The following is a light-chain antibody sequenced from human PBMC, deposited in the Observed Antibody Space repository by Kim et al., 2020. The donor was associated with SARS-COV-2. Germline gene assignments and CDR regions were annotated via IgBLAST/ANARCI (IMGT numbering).Light chain of an antibody. CDR3: QAWDSSIRV. Sequence: SVSPGQTASITCSGDKLGDKYACWYQQKPGQSPVLVIYQDSKWPSGIPERFSGSNSGNTATLTISGTQAMDEADYYCQAWDSSIRVFGGGTQLTVL. CDR1: KLGDKY. CDR2: QDS. V-gene: IGLV3-1*01. J-gene: IGLJ3*02.